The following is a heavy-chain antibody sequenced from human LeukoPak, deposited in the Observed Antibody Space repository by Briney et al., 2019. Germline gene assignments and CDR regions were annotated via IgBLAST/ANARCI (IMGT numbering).Heavy chain of an antibody. J-gene: IGHJ5*02. V-gene: IGHV1-8*01. CDR2: MNPNSGNT. D-gene: IGHD2-2*01. CDR1: GYTFTSYD. CDR3: ARDVVVPAAIAYNWFDP. Sequence: ASVKVSCKASGYTFTSYDINWVRQATGQGLEWMGWMNPNSGNTGYAQKFQGRVTMTRNTSISTAYMELSSLRSEDTAVYYCARDVVVPAAIAYNWFDPWGQGTLVTVSS.